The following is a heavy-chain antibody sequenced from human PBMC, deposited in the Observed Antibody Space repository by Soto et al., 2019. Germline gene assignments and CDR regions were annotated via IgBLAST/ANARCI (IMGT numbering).Heavy chain of an antibody. CDR2: ISAYNGNT. D-gene: IGHD3-10*01. Sequence: AAVKVSCKASGDTFASFGFSWVRQAPGQGLEWLGWISAYNGNTHYAQKVRDRVTLTTDTSTNTAYMELRSLTSDDTAVYYCARDQESITDRILQYWGQGTRVTVSS. CDR3: ARDQESITDRILQY. V-gene: IGHV1-18*01. CDR1: GDTFASFG. J-gene: IGHJ4*02.